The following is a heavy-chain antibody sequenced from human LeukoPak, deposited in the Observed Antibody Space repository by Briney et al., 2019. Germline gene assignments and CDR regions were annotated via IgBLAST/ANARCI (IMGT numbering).Heavy chain of an antibody. Sequence: SETLSLTCTVSGYSINSAYYWGWIRQPPGKGLEWIGSMYHSGSTYYNPSLQSRVTISVDTSKNQFSLKLSSVTAADTAVYYCARGAALTYYYYYYYMDVWGKGTTVTVSS. D-gene: IGHD6-6*01. CDR3: ARGAALTYYYYYYYMDV. J-gene: IGHJ6*03. V-gene: IGHV4-38-2*02. CDR2: MYHSGST. CDR1: GYSINSAYY.